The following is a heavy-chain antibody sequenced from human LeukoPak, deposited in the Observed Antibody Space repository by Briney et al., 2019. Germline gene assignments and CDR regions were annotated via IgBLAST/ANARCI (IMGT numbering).Heavy chain of an antibody. D-gene: IGHD5-24*01. J-gene: IGHJ4*02. Sequence: SETLSLTCAVSGYSISSGYYWGWIRQPPGKGLEWIGSIYHSGSTYYNPSLKSRVTISEDTSKNQFSLKLSSVTAADTAVYYCARREVAPGYFDYWGQGTLVTVSS. V-gene: IGHV4-38-2*01. CDR1: GYSISSGYY. CDR3: ARREVAPGYFDY. CDR2: IYHSGST.